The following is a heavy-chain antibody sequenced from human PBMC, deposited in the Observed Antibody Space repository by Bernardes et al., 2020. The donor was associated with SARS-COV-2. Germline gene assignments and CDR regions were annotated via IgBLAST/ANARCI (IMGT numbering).Heavy chain of an antibody. V-gene: IGHV4-4*07. CDR1: GGSISSYY. Sequence: SETLSLTCTVSGGSISSYYWSWIRQPAGKGLELIGHFYTRGSTIYNPSLKSRVTMSVDTSKNQFSLKLGSVTAADTAVYYCARVDIVIVPAAIWQGGDYCSYYMDVLGKGTTVTVSS. D-gene: IGHD2-2*02. CDR3: ARVDIVIVPAAIWQGGDYCSYYMDV. CDR2: FYTRGST. J-gene: IGHJ6*03.